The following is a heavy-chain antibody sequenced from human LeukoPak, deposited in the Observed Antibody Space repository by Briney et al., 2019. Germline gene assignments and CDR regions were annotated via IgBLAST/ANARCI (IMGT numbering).Heavy chain of an antibody. J-gene: IGHJ3*02. CDR2: ISWNSGSI. CDR3: AKDIGEINCSSTSCYGSAFDI. Sequence: GGSLRLSCAASGFTFDDYAMHWVRRAPGKGLEWVSGISWNSGSIGYADSVKGRFTISRDNAKNSLYLQMNSLRAEDTASYYCAKDIGEINCSSTSCYGSAFDIWGQGTMVTVSS. V-gene: IGHV3-9*01. D-gene: IGHD2-2*01. CDR1: GFTFDDYA.